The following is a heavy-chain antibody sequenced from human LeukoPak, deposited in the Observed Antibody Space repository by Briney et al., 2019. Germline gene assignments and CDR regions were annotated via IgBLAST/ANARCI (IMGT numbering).Heavy chain of an antibody. CDR3: ARTEVSGSYLAGGSDY. D-gene: IGHD1-26*01. J-gene: IGHJ4*02. CDR1: GYTFTSYG. CDR2: INPNSGGT. V-gene: IGHV1-2*02. Sequence: ASVKVSCKASGYTFTSYGISWVRQAPGQGLEWMGWINPNSGGTNYAQKFQGRVTMTRDTSISTAYMELSRLRSDDTAVYYCARTEVSGSYLAGGSDYWGQGTLVTVSS.